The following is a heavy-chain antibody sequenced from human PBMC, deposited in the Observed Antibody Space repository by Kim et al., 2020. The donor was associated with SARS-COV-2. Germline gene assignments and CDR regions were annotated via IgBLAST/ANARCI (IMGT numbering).Heavy chain of an antibody. V-gene: IGHV3-7*01. CDR3: ARAFPMNASSGYYYVIVKPRPYAFDI. CDR2: IKQDGSEK. CDR1: GFTFSSYW. Sequence: GGSLRLSCAASGFTFSSYWMSWVRQAPGKGLEWVANIKQDGSEKYYVDSVKGRFTISRYNAKNSLYLQMNSLRAEDTAVYYCARAFPMNASSGYYYVIVKPRPYAFDIWGQGTMVTVSS. J-gene: IGHJ3*02. D-gene: IGHD3-22*01.